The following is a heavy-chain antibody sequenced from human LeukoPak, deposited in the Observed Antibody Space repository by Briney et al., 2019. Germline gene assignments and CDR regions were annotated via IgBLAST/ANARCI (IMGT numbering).Heavy chain of an antibody. V-gene: IGHV4-34*01. CDR1: GGSFTDYY. CDR2: INDSGST. CDR3: ARACTKCYGRGWLDP. J-gene: IGHJ5*02. D-gene: IGHD2-2*01. Sequence: SETLSLTCAVYGGSFTDYYWTWIRQPPGKGLEWIAEINDSGSTNYNASLRSRLTISVDTSKNQFSLNLNSVTGADTAVYYCARACTKCYGRGWLDPWGQGTLVTVSS.